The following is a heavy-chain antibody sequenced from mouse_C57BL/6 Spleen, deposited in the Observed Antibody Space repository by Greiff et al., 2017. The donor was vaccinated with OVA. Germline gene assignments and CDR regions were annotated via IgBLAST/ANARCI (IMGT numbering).Heavy chain of an antibody. J-gene: IGHJ1*03. V-gene: IGHV5-9*01. D-gene: IGHD1-1*01. CDR2: ISGGGGNT. CDR1: GFTFSSYT. Sequence: EVKLVESGGGLVKPGGSLKLSCAASGFTFSSYTMSWVRQTPEKRLEWVATISGGGGNTYYPDSVKGRFTISRDNAKNTLYLQMSSLRSEDTALYYCARDYGSSYDWYFDVWGTGTTVTVSS. CDR3: ARDYGSSYDWYFDV.